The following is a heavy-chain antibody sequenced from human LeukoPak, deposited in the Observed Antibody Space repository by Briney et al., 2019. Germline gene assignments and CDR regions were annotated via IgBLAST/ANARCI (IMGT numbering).Heavy chain of an antibody. Sequence: GASVKVSCKASGYTFTGYYMHWVRQAPGQGLGWMGWINPNSGGTNYAQKFQGRVTMTRDTSISTAYMELSRLRSDDTAVYYCARGSRAAAGNLDIWGQGTMVTVSS. CDR3: ARGSRAAAGNLDI. CDR2: INPNSGGT. D-gene: IGHD6-13*01. CDR1: GYTFTGYY. J-gene: IGHJ3*02. V-gene: IGHV1-2*02.